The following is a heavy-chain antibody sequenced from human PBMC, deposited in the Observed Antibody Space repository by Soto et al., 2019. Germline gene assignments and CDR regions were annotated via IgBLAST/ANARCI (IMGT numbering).Heavy chain of an antibody. J-gene: IGHJ4*02. CDR2: SFYRGST. V-gene: IGHV4-39*01. CDR3: ATADGFGVVTPFFEY. Sequence: QLQLQESGPGLVTPSETLSLTCTVSGGSISSRSHYWGWIRQSPGKHLEWIGSSFYRGSTHYNPSLKTRVTISVDTSKNQVSLKLYSVTAADTAVYYCATADGFGVVTPFFEYWGQGILVNVSS. CDR1: GGSISSRSHY. D-gene: IGHD3-3*01.